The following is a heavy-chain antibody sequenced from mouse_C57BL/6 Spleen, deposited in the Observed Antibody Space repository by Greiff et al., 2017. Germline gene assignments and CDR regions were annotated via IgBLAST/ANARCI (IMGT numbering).Heavy chain of an antibody. Sequence: VQLKQSGPELVKPGASVKISCKASGYSFTGYYMNWVKQSPEKSLEWIGEINPSTGGTTYNQKFKAKATLTVYKSSSTAYMQLKSLTSEDSAVYYCARLGGGLRRYFDVWGTGTTVTVSS. J-gene: IGHJ1*03. CDR3: ARLGGGLRRYFDV. D-gene: IGHD2-2*01. V-gene: IGHV1-42*01. CDR1: GYSFTGYY. CDR2: INPSTGGT.